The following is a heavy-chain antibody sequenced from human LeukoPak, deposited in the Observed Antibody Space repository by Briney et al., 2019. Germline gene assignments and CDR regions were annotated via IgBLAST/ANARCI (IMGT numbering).Heavy chain of an antibody. V-gene: IGHV4-39*07. D-gene: IGHD1-26*01. J-gene: IGHJ4*02. CDR2: IYYSGST. CDR1: GGSISSSIYY. CDR3: ARGGGSYPYYFDY. Sequence: KASETLSLTCTVSGGSISSSIYYWGWIRQSPGKGLEWIGSIYYSGSTYYNPSLKSRVTLSVDTSKNQYSLKVTSVTAADTAVYYCARGGGSYPYYFDYWGQGTLVTVSS.